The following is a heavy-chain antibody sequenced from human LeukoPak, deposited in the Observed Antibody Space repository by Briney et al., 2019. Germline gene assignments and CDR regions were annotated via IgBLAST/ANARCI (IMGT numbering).Heavy chain of an antibody. CDR3: ARDRHGSPFDF. CDR1: GYTFTDYF. Sequence: EASVKVSCKASGYTFTDYFIHWVRQAPGQGPEWMGWINPSSGGTKFAQNFQGRATMTRDTSISTAYMELSRLRSDDTAVYFCARDRHGSPFDFWGQGTLVTVSS. CDR2: INPSSGGT. V-gene: IGHV1-2*02. J-gene: IGHJ4*02.